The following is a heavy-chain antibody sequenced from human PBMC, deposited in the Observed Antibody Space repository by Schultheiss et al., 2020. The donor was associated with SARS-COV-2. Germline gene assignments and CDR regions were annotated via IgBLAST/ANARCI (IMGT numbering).Heavy chain of an antibody. V-gene: IGHV3-33*01. CDR3: ARGENYCSSTSCYSPFDY. Sequence: GGSLRLSCAASGFTFSSYGMHWVRQAPGKGLEWVAVIWYDGSNKYYADSVKGRFTISRDNSKNSLYLQMNSLRAEDTAVYYCARGENYCSSTSCYSPFDYWGQGTLVTVSS. J-gene: IGHJ4*02. CDR1: GFTFSSYG. D-gene: IGHD2-2*02. CDR2: IWYDGSNK.